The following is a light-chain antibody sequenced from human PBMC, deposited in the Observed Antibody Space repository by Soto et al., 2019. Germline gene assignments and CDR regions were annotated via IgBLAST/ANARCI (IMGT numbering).Light chain of an antibody. J-gene: IGKJ5*01. Sequence: DIQMTQSPSTLSASVGDTVTITCRASQSVAGWLAWYQQKPGKAPTLLIYDASALPRGVPSRFSGSGSGTEFTLTISSLQPEDVATYYCQQYNSYSIPFGQGTRLEIK. CDR1: QSVAGW. V-gene: IGKV1-5*01. CDR2: DAS. CDR3: QQYNSYSIP.